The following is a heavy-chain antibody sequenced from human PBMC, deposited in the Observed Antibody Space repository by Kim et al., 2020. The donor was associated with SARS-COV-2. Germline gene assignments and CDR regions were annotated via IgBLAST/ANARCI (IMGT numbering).Heavy chain of an antibody. V-gene: IGHV4-34*01. CDR2: INHSGST. CDR1: GGSFSGYY. D-gene: IGHD3-10*01. CDR3: ARADYYYYGSGRCDY. Sequence: SETLSLTCAVYGGSFSGYYWSWIRQPPGKGLEWIGEINHSGSTNYNPSLKSRVTISVDTSKNQFSLKLSSVTAADTAVYYCARADYYYYGSGRCDYWGQGTLVTVSS. J-gene: IGHJ4*02.